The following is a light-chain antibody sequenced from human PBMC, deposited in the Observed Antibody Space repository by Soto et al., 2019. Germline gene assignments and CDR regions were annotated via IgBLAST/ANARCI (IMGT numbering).Light chain of an antibody. CDR3: QQSSSIPAT. J-gene: IGKJ4*01. CDR2: AAT. Sequence: DIQMTQSPSALSTSVGDIVTITCRASHSISRYLNWYQQKPGKAPKPLIYAATSLKSGVPSRFSGSASGTDFTLTISSLQPEDFATYYCQQSSSIPATFGGGTKVDIK. V-gene: IGKV1-39*01. CDR1: HSISRY.